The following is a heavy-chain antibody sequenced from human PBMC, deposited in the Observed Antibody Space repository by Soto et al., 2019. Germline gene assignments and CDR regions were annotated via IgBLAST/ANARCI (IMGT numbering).Heavy chain of an antibody. V-gene: IGHV1-18*01. D-gene: IGHD1-1*01. Sequence: ALVTVSSKASVYTFTSYGIVCVRPSPGQGLEWMGWISAYNGNTNYAQKLQGRVTMTTDTSTSTAYMELRSLRYDDTAVSYCARDPGHRGFDDWGQGTLV. CDR2: ISAYNGNT. CDR1: VYTFTSYG. CDR3: ARDPGHRGFDD. J-gene: IGHJ4*02.